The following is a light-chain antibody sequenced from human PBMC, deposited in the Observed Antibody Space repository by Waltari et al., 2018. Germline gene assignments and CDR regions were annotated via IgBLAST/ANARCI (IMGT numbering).Light chain of an antibody. V-gene: IGLV4-69*02. CDR1: GGHNMSG. J-gene: IGLJ1*01. CDR2: LNSDGSH. CDR3: QTWGTGIPYV. Sequence: QLVLTQSPSASASLGASVKLTCTLSGGHNMSGVAWHQPQPERGPRFLMTLNSDGSHSEGDGIPDRFSVSSSGADHYLTISSLRSEDEADYYCQTWGTGIPYVFGTGTKVTVL.